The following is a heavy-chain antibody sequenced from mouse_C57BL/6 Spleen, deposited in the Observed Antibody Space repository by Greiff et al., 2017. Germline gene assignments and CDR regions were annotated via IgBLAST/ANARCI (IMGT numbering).Heavy chain of an antibody. V-gene: IGHV10-1*01. Sequence: EVQLVESGGGLVQPKGSLKLSCAASGFSFNTYAMNWVRQAPGKGLEWVARIRSKSNNYATYYADSVKDRFTISRDDSESMLYLQMNNLKTEDTAMYYCVRHRDYGSSSFDYWGQGTTLTVSS. CDR2: IRSKSNNYAT. J-gene: IGHJ2*01. CDR3: VRHRDYGSSSFDY. D-gene: IGHD1-1*01. CDR1: GFSFNTYA.